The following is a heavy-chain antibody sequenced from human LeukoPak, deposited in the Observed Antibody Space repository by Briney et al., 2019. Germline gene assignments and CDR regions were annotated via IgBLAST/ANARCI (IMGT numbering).Heavy chain of an antibody. CDR3: ASRLYSSGWYNYYYMDV. CDR2: ISAYNGNT. CDR1: GYTFTSYG. Sequence: ASVKVSCKASGYTFTSYGISWVRQAPGQGLEWMGWISAYNGNTNYAQKLQGRVTMTTDTSTSTAYMELRSLRSDDTAVYYCASRLYSSGWYNYYYMDVWGKGTTVTVSS. J-gene: IGHJ6*03. D-gene: IGHD6-19*01. V-gene: IGHV1-18*01.